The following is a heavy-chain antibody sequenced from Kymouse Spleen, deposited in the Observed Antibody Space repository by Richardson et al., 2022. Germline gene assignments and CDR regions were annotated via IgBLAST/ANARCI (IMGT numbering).Heavy chain of an antibody. V-gene: IGHV4-39*01. CDR1: GGSISSSSYY. D-gene: IGHD3-3*01. Sequence: QLQLQESGPGLVKPSETLSLTCTVSGGSISSSSYYWGWIRQPPGKGLEWIGSIYYSGSTYYNPSLKSRVTISVDTSKNQFSLKLSSVTAADTAVYYCARDYDFWSGYYTGAFDIWGQGTMVTVSS. CDR3: ARDYDFWSGYYTGAFDI. J-gene: IGHJ3*02. CDR2: IYYSGST.